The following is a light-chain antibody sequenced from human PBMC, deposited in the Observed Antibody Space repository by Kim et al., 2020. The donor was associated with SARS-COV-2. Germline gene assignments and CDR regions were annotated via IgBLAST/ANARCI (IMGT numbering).Light chain of an antibody. CDR2: DVS. J-gene: IGLJ1*01. V-gene: IGLV2-14*01. Sequence: QSALTQPASVSGSPGQSITISCTGTSSDVGGYNYVSWYQQHPGKAPKLMIYDVSKRPSGVSNRFSGSKSGNTASLTISGLQAEDEADYYCSSYTGSSAPHVFGTGTKVTVL. CDR1: SSDVGGYNY. CDR3: SSYTGSSAPHV.